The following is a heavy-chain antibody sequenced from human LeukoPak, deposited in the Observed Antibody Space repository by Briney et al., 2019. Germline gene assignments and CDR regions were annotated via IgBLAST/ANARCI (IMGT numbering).Heavy chain of an antibody. J-gene: IGHJ4*02. CDR3: AREDSLGYCTNGVCSDY. D-gene: IGHD2-8*01. CDR2: ISAYNGNT. Sequence: PWASVKVSCKASGYTFTSYGISWVRQAPGQGLEWMGWISAYNGNTNYAQKLQGRVTMTTDRSTSTAYMELRSLRSDDTAVYYCAREDSLGYCTNGVCSDYWGQGTLVTVSS. CDR1: GYTFTSYG. V-gene: IGHV1-18*01.